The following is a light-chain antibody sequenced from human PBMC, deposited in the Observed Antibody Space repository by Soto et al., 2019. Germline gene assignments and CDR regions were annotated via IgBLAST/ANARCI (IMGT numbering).Light chain of an antibody. V-gene: IGKV3-11*01. Sequence: EIVMTQSPATLSVSPGERATLSCRASQSVGSDLAWYQQKPGQAPRLLIYGASSRATGIPARFSAFGSGTDFTLTISSLEPEDFAVYYCQQRSNWPPLTFGGGTKVDIK. CDR2: GAS. J-gene: IGKJ4*01. CDR3: QQRSNWPPLT. CDR1: QSVGSD.